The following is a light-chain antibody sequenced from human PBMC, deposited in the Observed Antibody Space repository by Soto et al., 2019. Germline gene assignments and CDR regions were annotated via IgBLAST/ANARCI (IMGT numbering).Light chain of an antibody. CDR2: DAS. CDR1: HNINKW. V-gene: IGKV1-5*01. J-gene: IGKJ2*01. CDR3: QQYTSHSPYT. Sequence: DIQITQSPSTLSAFVGDRVTITCRASHNINKWLAWYQQKPGKAPKLLIFDASSLESGVPSRFSGSGYGSEFTLTISCLRPDDFATYYCQQYTSHSPYTFGQGT.